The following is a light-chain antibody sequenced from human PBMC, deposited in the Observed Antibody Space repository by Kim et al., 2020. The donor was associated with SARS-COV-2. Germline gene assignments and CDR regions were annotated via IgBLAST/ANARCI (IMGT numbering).Light chain of an antibody. Sequence: KTVTISCPRSSGSIASNYVQWYQKRPGSAPTTVIYEDNLRPSEVPDRFSGSIDSSSNSASLTISGLKTEDEADYYCQSFDTSVWVFGGGTQLTVL. CDR3: QSFDTSVWV. CDR2: EDN. J-gene: IGLJ3*02. CDR1: SGSIASNY. V-gene: IGLV6-57*03.